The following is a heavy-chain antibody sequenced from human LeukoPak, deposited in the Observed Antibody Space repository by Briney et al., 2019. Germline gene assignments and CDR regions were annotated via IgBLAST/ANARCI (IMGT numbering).Heavy chain of an antibody. CDR1: GGSISIYY. CDR3: ARGGYYGSAFDY. Sequence: SETLSLTCTVSGGSISIYYWSWIQQPPRKGLQWIGYIYYSGSTNYNPSLKSRVTISVDTSKNQFSLKLSSVTAADTAVYYCARGGYYGSAFDYWGQGTLVTVSS. D-gene: IGHD3-10*01. J-gene: IGHJ4*02. CDR2: IYYSGST. V-gene: IGHV4-59*01.